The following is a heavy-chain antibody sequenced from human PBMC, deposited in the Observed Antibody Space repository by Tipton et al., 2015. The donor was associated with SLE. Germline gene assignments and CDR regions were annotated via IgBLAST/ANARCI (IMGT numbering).Heavy chain of an antibody. CDR1: GYTFTGYY. J-gene: IGHJ4*02. V-gene: IGHV1-2*06. D-gene: IGHD6-19*01. CDR2: INPNSGGT. CDR3: ASVPGYSSGWFDY. Sequence: QSGAEVKKPGASVKVSCKASGYTFTGYYMHWVRQAPGQGLEWMGRINPNSGGTSYAQKFQGRVTMTRDTSTSTVYMELSSLRSEDPAVYYCASVPGYSSGWFDYWAQGTLVPVSS.